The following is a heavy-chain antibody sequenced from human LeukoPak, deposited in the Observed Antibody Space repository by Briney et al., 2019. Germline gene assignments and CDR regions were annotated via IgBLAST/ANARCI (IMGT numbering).Heavy chain of an antibody. CDR3: ARDKERDDSSGYYYYYGMDV. V-gene: IGHV3-53*01. CDR2: IYSGGST. D-gene: IGHD3-22*01. CDR1: GCTLSSNY. J-gene: IGHJ6*02. Sequence: GGSLTLSCPASGCTLSSNYMRWVRQAPGKGLEGVAVIYSGGSTYYADAVKRRYTISRDNSKTTLYLQMNSLRAEDTAVYYCARDKERDDSSGYYYYYGMDVWGQGTTVTVSS.